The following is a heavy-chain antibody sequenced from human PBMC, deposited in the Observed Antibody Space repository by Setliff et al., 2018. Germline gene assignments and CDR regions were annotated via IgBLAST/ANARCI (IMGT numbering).Heavy chain of an antibody. CDR3: ARDGPAVLRYFDWLLYYFDY. V-gene: IGHV4-59*11. Sequence: SETLSLTCTVSGGSISSHYWSWIWQPPGKGLEWIGSIYYSGSTNYNPSLKSRVTISVDTSKNQFSLKLSSVTAADTAVYYCARDGPAVLRYFDWLLYYFDYWGQGTLVTVSS. D-gene: IGHD3-9*01. CDR2: IYYSGST. J-gene: IGHJ4*02. CDR1: GGSISSHY.